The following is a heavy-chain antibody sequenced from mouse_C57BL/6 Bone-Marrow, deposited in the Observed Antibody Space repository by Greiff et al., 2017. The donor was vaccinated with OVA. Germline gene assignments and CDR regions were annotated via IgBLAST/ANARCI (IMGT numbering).Heavy chain of an antibody. CDR3: ARGTWSDY. Sequence: EVQRVESGGGLVKPGGSLKLSCAASGFTFSDYGMHWVRQAPEKGLEWVAYISSGSSTIYYADTVKGRFTISSDNANNTLFPQMTSLRSEETAMYYCARGTWSDYWGKGTTLTVSS. D-gene: IGHD3-3*01. J-gene: IGHJ2*01. V-gene: IGHV5-17*01. CDR2: ISSGSSTI. CDR1: GFTFSDYG.